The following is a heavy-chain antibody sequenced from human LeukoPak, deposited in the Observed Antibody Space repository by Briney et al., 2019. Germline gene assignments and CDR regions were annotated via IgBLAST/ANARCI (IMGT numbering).Heavy chain of an antibody. J-gene: IGHJ4*02. CDR2: IHPNNGDT. CDR1: GYMFTDYY. V-gene: IGHV1-2*02. D-gene: IGHD5-12*01. CDR3: ASRAREDSGYAVDY. Sequence: ASVKVSCKASGYMFTDYYLHWVRQAPGQGLECMGWIHPNNGDTNYAQNFQGRVTLTRDPSSNTAYMDLTNLRSDDTAVYYCASRAREDSGYAVDYWGQGTLVTVSS.